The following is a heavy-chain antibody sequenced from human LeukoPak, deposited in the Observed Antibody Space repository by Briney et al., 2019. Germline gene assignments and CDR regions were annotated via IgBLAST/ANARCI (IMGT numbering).Heavy chain of an antibody. CDR3: ARIRHGVWGRYRQDRRYFQH. J-gene: IGHJ1*01. CDR1: GGTFSSYA. Sequence: SSAKVSCKASGGTFSSYAISWVRQAPGQGLEWMGGIIPIFGTANYAQKFQGRVTITADESTSTAYMELSSLRSEDTAVYYCARIRHGVWGRYRQDRRYFQHRGQGTLVTVSS. V-gene: IGHV1-69*13. D-gene: IGHD3-16*02. CDR2: IIPIFGTA.